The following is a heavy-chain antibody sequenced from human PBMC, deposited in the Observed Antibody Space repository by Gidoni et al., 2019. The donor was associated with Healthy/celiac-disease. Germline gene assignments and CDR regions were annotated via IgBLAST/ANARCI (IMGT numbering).Heavy chain of an antibody. V-gene: IGHV4-61*01. J-gene: IGHJ5*02. CDR2: IYYSGST. CDR3: ARTGGSLYYDILTGLNRFDP. Sequence: QVQLQESFPGLVKPSETLSLTCTVSGGSVSSGSYYWSWIRQPPGKGLEWIGYIYYSGSTNYNPSLKSRVTISVDTSKNQFSLKLSSVTAADTAVYYCARTGGSLYYDILTGLNRFDPWGQGTLVTVSS. CDR1: GGSVSSGSYY. D-gene: IGHD3-9*01.